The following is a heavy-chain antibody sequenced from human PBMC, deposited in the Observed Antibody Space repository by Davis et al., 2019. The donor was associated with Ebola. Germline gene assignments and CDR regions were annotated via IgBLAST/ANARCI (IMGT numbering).Heavy chain of an antibody. CDR2: MNPNSGNT. CDR1: GYTFTSYG. V-gene: IGHV1-8*02. CDR3: ARGPIWFGEFHYYYYGMDV. Sequence: ASVKVSCKASGYTFTSYGISWVRQATGQGLEWMGWMNPNSGNTGYAQKFQGRVTMTRNTSISTAYMELSSLRSEDTAVYYCARGPIWFGEFHYYYYGMDVWGKGTTVTVSS. J-gene: IGHJ6*04. D-gene: IGHD3-10*01.